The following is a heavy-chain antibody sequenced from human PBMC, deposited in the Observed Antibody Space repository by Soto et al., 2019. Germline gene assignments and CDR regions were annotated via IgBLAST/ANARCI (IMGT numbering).Heavy chain of an antibody. V-gene: IGHV4-31*03. Sequence: SETLSLTCTVSGGSISSGGYYWSWIRQHPGKGLEWIGYIYYSGSNYYNPSLKSRVTISVDTSKNQFSLKLSSVTAADTAVYHCARDSKNPWGSYYYGMDVWGQGTTVTVSS. CDR2: IYYSGSN. J-gene: IGHJ6*02. CDR3: ARDSKNPWGSYYYGMDV. D-gene: IGHD4-4*01. CDR1: GGSISSGGYY.